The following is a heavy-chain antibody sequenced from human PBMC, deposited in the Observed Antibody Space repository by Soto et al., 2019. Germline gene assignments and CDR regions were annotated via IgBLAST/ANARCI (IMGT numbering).Heavy chain of an antibody. Sequence: QGQLVQSGAEVKKPGSSVKDACKASGGTFSSNTISWVRQAPALGHGWMGRIIPILGIANYAQKFQGRVTITADKSTSTAYMELSSLRSEDTAVYYCARDLIVVVTASNGMDVWGQGTTVTVSS. V-gene: IGHV1-69*08. CDR2: IIPILGIA. CDR1: GGTFSSNT. D-gene: IGHD2-21*02. J-gene: IGHJ6*02. CDR3: ARDLIVVVTASNGMDV.